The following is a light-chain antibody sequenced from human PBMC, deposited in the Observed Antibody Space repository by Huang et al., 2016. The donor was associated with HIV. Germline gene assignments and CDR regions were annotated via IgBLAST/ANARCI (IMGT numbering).Light chain of an antibody. V-gene: IGKV3-20*01. CDR1: QSVSSNY. CDR2: GAS. Sequence: EIVLTQSPGTLSLSPGERATLSCRASQSVSSNYLAWYQQKPGQAPRLLIYGASSRATGTPDRFSGSGSVTDFTLTISRLEPEDFAVYYCQQYGSSPPVTFGGGTKVEIK. CDR3: QQYGSSPPVT. J-gene: IGKJ4*01.